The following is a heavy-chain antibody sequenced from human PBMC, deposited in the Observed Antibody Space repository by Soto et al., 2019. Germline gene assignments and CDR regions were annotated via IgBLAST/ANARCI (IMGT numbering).Heavy chain of an antibody. V-gene: IGHV3-30*18. CDR3: AKEGYSSSWHYYYYYGMDV. Sequence: PGGSLRLSGAASVFTFSSYGMHWVRQAPGKGLEWVAVISYDGSNKYYADSVKGRFTISRDNSKNTLYLQMNSLRAEDTAVYYCAKEGYSSSWHYYYYYGMDVWGQGTTVTVSS. CDR2: ISYDGSNK. D-gene: IGHD6-13*01. CDR1: VFTFSSYG. J-gene: IGHJ6*02.